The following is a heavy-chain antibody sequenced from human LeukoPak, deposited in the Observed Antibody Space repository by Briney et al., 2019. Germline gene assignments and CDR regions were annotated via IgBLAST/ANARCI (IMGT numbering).Heavy chain of an antibody. V-gene: IGHV4-30-2*01. CDR2: IYHSGST. D-gene: IGHD2-8*01. CDR3: ARVIIVLMVYAIVGDYYYYMDV. CDR1: GGSISSGGYY. J-gene: IGHJ6*03. Sequence: PSETLSLTCTVSGGSISSGGYYWSWIRQPPGKGLEWIGYIYHSGSTYYNPSLKSRVTISVDRSKNQFSLKLSSVTAADTAVYYCARVIIVLMVYAIVGDYYYYMDVWGKGTTVTVSS.